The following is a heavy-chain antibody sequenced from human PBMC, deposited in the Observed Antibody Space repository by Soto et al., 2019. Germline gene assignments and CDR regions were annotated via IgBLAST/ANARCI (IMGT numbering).Heavy chain of an antibody. D-gene: IGHD7-27*01. J-gene: IGHJ4*02. Sequence: ASVKVSCKSSGYTFSSYSIHWVRQAPGQRLECMGWINAGYGNTKSSQKFQDRVTISRDTSASTAYMELTSLRSEDTAVYYCARDTGDGTFDFWGQGTLVTSPQ. CDR3: ARDTGDGTFDF. CDR1: GYTFSSYS. CDR2: INAGYGNT. V-gene: IGHV1-3*01.